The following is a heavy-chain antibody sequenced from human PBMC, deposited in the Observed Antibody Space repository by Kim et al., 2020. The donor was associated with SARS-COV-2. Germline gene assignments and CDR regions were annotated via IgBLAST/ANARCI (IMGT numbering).Heavy chain of an antibody. CDR3: TREGCSGGSCYWRYYFDY. D-gene: IGHD2-15*01. CDR2: IRSKAYGGTT. CDR1: GFTFGDYA. J-gene: IGHJ4*02. Sequence: GGSLRLSCTASGFTFGDYAMSWVRQAPGKGLEWVGFIRSKAYGGTTEYAASVKGRFTISRDDYKSIAYLQMNSLKTEDTAVYYCTREGCSGGSCYWRYYFDYWGQGTLVTVSS. V-gene: IGHV3-49*04.